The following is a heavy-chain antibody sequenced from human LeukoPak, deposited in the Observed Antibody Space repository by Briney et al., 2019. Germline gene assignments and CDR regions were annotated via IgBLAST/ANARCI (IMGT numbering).Heavy chain of an antibody. D-gene: IGHD3-22*01. V-gene: IGHV4-30-2*01. CDR1: GGSISSGGYC. CDR3: ARAGTGYYYDSSGYLDHFDY. CDR2: IYHSGST. J-gene: IGHJ4*02. Sequence: SETLSLTCAVSGGSISSGGYCWSWLRQPPGKGLEWIGYIYHSGSTYYNPSLKSRVTISVDRSKNQFSLKLSSVTAADTAVYYCARAGTGYYYDSSGYLDHFDYWGQGTLVTVSS.